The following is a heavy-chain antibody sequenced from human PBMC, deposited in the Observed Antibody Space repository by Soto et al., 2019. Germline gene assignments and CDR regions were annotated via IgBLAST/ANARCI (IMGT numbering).Heavy chain of an antibody. CDR2: IIPILGIA. CDR3: ARVSVIQDWYFDL. CDR1: GGTFSSYT. V-gene: IGHV1-69*02. D-gene: IGHD2-21*01. J-gene: IGHJ2*01. Sequence: QVQLVQSGAEVKKPGSSVKVSCKASGGTFSSYTISWVRQAPGQGLEWMGRIIPILGIANYAQKFQGRVTIPADKCTSPAYRELSSLRSEDTAVYYCARVSVIQDWYFDLWGRGTLVTVSS.